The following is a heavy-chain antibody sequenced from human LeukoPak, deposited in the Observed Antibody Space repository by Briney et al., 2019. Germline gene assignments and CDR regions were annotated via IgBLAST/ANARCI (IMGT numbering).Heavy chain of an antibody. CDR3: ARDRQWLVLGYFDY. V-gene: IGHV3-30*03. CDR2: ISYDGSNK. Sequence: GGSLRLSCAASGFTFSSYGMHWVRQAPGKGLEWVAVISYDGSNKYYADSVKGRFTISRDNSKNTLYLQMNSLRAEDTAVYYCARDRQWLVLGYFDYWGQGTLVTVSS. J-gene: IGHJ4*02. CDR1: GFTFSSYG. D-gene: IGHD6-19*01.